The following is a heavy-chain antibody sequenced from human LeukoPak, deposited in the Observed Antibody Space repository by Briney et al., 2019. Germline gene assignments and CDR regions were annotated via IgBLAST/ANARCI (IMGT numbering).Heavy chain of an antibody. D-gene: IGHD6-19*01. Sequence: EASVKVSCKASGYTFTGYYMHWVRQAPGQGLEWMGWINPNSGGTNYAQKFQGRVTMTRDTSISTAYMELSRLRSDDTAVYYCARIAVPSAGRRYFDYWGQGTLVTVSS. CDR2: INPNSGGT. CDR1: GYTFTGYY. CDR3: ARIAVPSAGRRYFDY. J-gene: IGHJ4*02. V-gene: IGHV1-2*02.